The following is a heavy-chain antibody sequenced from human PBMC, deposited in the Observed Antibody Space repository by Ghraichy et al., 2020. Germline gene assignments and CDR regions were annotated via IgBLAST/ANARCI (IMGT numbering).Heavy chain of an antibody. Sequence: LSLTCAASGFTFSSYSMNWVRQAPGKGLEWVSSISSSSSYIYYADSVKGRFTISRDNAKNSLYLQMNSLRAEDTAVYYCARYCSGGSCFSHYYYGMDVWGQGTTVTVSS. CDR2: ISSSSSYI. V-gene: IGHV3-21*01. CDR3: ARYCSGGSCFSHYYYGMDV. CDR1: GFTFSSYS. J-gene: IGHJ6*02. D-gene: IGHD2-15*01.